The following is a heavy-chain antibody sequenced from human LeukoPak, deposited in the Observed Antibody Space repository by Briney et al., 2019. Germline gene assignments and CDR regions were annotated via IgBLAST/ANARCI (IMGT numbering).Heavy chain of an antibody. CDR3: ARPTSHIGSYFDY. J-gene: IGHJ4*02. CDR2: ISYSGST. D-gene: IGHD2-21*01. Sequence: ASETLSLTCTVSGGSISSSHYYWGWIRQPPGKGLEWIGSISYSGSTYYNPSLKSRVTISMDTSKNQFSLKLSSVTAADTALYYCARPTSHIGSYFDYWGQGAQVTVSS. CDR1: GGSISSSHYY. V-gene: IGHV4-39*01.